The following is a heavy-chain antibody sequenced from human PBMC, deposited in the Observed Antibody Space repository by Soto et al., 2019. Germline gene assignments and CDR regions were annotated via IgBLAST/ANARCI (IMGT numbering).Heavy chain of an antibody. CDR2: INAGNGNT. Sequence: GASVKVSCKASGYTFTSYRMDWARQAPGQKLEWMGWINAGNGNTRYAQKFQGRVTMTTDTSTSTAYMELSSLRTEDTAVYYCARDRFDYLSGIGYGSGSYHRLDYWGQGTLVTVS. CDR3: ARDRFDYLSGIGYGSGSYHRLDY. D-gene: IGHD3-10*01. CDR1: GYTFTSYR. V-gene: IGHV1-3*01. J-gene: IGHJ4*02.